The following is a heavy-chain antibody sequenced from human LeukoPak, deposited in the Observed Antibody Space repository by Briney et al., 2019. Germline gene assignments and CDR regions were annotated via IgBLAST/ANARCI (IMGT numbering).Heavy chain of an antibody. Sequence: SVKVSCKASGGTFSSYAISWVRQAPGQGLEWMGRIIPILGIANYAQKFQGRVTITADKSTSTAYMELSSLRSGDTAVYYCARGGYSENYYDSSGYDYWGQGTLVTVSS. J-gene: IGHJ4*02. CDR1: GGTFSSYA. D-gene: IGHD3-22*01. CDR2: IIPILGIA. CDR3: ARGGYSENYYDSSGYDY. V-gene: IGHV1-69*04.